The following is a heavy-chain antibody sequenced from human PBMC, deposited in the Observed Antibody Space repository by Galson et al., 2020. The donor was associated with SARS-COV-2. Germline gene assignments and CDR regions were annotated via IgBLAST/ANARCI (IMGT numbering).Heavy chain of an antibody. CDR1: GGSISSYY. CDR2: IYYSGST. V-gene: IGHV4-59*01. Sequence: SETLSLTCSVSGGSISSYYWSWIRQPPGKGLEWIGYIYYSGSTNYNPSLKSRVTISLDTSKNQFSLKLSSVTAADTAVYYCARLQGYCSTTSCLRDNWFDPWGQGTLVTVSS. D-gene: IGHD2-2*01. J-gene: IGHJ5*02. CDR3: ARLQGYCSTTSCLRDNWFDP.